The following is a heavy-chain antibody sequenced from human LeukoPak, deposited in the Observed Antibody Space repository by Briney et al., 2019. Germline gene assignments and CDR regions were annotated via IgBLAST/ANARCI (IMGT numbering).Heavy chain of an antibody. V-gene: IGHV4-38-2*02. Sequence: SETLSLTCTVSGYSIRSDYYWGWIRQPPGKGLEWIGSIYHSGSTYYNPSLKSRVTISVDTSKNQFSLKLSSVTAADTAVYYCARDRGYGFPYYFDYWGQGTLVTVSS. J-gene: IGHJ4*02. CDR3: ARDRGYGFPYYFDY. CDR1: GYSIRSDYY. CDR2: IYHSGST. D-gene: IGHD5-18*01.